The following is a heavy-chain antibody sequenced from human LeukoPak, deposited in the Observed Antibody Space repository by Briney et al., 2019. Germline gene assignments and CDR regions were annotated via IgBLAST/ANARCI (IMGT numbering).Heavy chain of an antibody. D-gene: IGHD3-22*01. CDR3: ARVFTMIVVGVGY. CDR2: INPSGGST. CDR1: GYTFTSYY. J-gene: IGHJ4*02. Sequence: ASVKVSCKASGYTFTSYYMHWVRQAPGQGLEWMGIINPSGGSTSYAQKFQGRVTMTRDTSISTAYVELSRLRSDDTAVYYCARVFTMIVVGVGYWGQGTLVTVSS. V-gene: IGHV1-46*01.